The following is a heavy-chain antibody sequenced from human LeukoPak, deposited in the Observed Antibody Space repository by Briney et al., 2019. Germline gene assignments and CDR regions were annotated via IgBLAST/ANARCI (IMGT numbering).Heavy chain of an antibody. Sequence: SETLSLTCTVSGGSISSSNYYWGWIRQPPGKGLEWIGSIYYSGNTYYNPFLKSRVTISVDTSKNQFSLKLTSVTAADTAVYYCAHFKGGSFDFWGQGTMVTVSS. CDR3: AHFKGGSFDF. V-gene: IGHV4-39*01. J-gene: IGHJ3*01. D-gene: IGHD1-26*01. CDR1: GGSISSSNYY. CDR2: IYYSGNT.